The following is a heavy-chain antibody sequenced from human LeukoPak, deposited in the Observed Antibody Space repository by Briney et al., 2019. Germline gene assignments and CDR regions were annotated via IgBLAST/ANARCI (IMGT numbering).Heavy chain of an antibody. V-gene: IGHV1-18*01. Sequence: GSSVNVSYKASGYTFSRYGVSWVRQAPGQGLEWMGWISAYNGNTNYAQKGQGRVTMTTDTSTSTASMDLRNLKSDDTAGDFCARTIDYGDSEVLDYWGQGTLVTVSS. J-gene: IGHJ4*02. CDR2: ISAYNGNT. CDR1: GYTFSRYG. CDR3: ARTIDYGDSEVLDY. D-gene: IGHD4-17*01.